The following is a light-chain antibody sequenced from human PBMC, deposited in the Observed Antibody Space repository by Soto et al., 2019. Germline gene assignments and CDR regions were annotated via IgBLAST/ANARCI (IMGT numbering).Light chain of an antibody. J-gene: IGKJ1*01. CDR2: DAS. CDR1: QSISSW. Sequence: DIQMTQSPSTLSTSVGDRVTITCRASQSISSWLAWYQQKPGKAPKLLIYDASSLESGVPSRFSGSGSGPEFTLTISSLHPDAFATYYCQQYNSYPWTFGQGTRVELK. CDR3: QQYNSYPWT. V-gene: IGKV1-5*01.